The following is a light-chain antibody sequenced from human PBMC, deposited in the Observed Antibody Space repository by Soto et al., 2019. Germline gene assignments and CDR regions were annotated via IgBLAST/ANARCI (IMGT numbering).Light chain of an antibody. J-gene: IGKJ2*01. CDR2: DAS. CDR1: QSIDNW. Sequence: DIQMTQSPSPLSASIGDRVTITCRASQSIDNWLAWYQQKPGKAPQLLIYDASRVKTGVPSRFTASGSGTEFTLTINTLQADDSANYVGQDYNGYPYTFGPGTKVEIK. V-gene: IGKV1-5*01. CDR3: QDYNGYPYT.